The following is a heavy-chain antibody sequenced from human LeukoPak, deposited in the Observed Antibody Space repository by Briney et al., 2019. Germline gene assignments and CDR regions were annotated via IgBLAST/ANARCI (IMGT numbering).Heavy chain of an antibody. CDR2: IDSSSRYI. Sequence: PGGSLRLSCAASGFTFSSYNMDWVRQAPGKGLAWVSFIDSSSRYIYQADSVKGRFTISRDNAKSSVFLQMNSLRAEDTAVYYCARVGGHCTSTSCPPPDYWGQGTLVTVSS. D-gene: IGHD2-2*01. CDR3: ARVGGHCTSTSCPPPDY. J-gene: IGHJ4*02. V-gene: IGHV3-21*01. CDR1: GFTFSSYN.